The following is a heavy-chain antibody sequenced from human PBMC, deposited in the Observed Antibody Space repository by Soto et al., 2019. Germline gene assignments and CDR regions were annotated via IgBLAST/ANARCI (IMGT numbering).Heavy chain of an antibody. D-gene: IGHD4-17*01. J-gene: IGHJ6*03. CDR1: GFTFSSYW. CDR2: IKQDGSEK. Sequence: GGSLRLSCAASGFTFSSYWMSWVRQAPGKGLEWVANIKQDGSEKYYVDSVKGRFPISSDNGKNSLYLQMNSLRAEDTAVYYCARGQNYGDHVLGPYYYYYMDVWGKGTTVTVSS. V-gene: IGHV3-7*01. CDR3: ARGQNYGDHVLGPYYYYYMDV.